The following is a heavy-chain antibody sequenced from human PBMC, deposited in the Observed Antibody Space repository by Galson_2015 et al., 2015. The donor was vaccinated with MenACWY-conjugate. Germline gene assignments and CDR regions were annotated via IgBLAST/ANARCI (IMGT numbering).Heavy chain of an antibody. V-gene: IGHV3-48*03. D-gene: IGHD5-18*01. Sequence: SLRLSCAVSGSTFTGYEFNWVRQAPGKGLEWLSYISKSDSPIYYADSVKGRFTISRDNTKKSLFLQMNSLTAGDTAVYYCARVATWIHQYYYYMDVWGKGTTVTVSS. CDR3: ARVATWIHQYYYYMDV. J-gene: IGHJ6*03. CDR1: GSTFTGYE. CDR2: ISKSDSPI.